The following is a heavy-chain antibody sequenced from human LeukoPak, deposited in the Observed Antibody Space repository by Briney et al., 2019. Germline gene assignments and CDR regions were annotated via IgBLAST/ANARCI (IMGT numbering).Heavy chain of an antibody. CDR2: IWYDGSNK. V-gene: IGHV3-33*01. J-gene: IGHJ4*02. CDR3: ARDRTHYVDY. CDR1: GFTFSHCG. Sequence: PGGSLRLSCTTSGFTFSHCGMHWVRRAPGKGLEWVAVIWYDGSNKYYADSVKGRFTVSRDNSRDTLYLQMNGLRVEDTAIYYCARDRTHYVDYWGQGTLVTVSS.